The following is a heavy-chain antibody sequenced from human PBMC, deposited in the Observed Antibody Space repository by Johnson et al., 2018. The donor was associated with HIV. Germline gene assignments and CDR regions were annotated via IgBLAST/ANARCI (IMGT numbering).Heavy chain of an antibody. CDR1: GVTFSSHA. CDR2: ISYDGSIK. CDR3: AREGYYYDSSGYYGAFDI. Sequence: QVQLVESGGGVVQPGRSLRLSCAASGVTFSSHAMHWVRQAPGKGLDWVTVISYDGSIKDYADSVKGRFTISRDNAKNTLYLQMNSLRAEDTAVYYCAREGYYYDSSGYYGAFDIWGQGTMVTVSS. V-gene: IGHV3-30-3*01. J-gene: IGHJ3*02. D-gene: IGHD3-22*01.